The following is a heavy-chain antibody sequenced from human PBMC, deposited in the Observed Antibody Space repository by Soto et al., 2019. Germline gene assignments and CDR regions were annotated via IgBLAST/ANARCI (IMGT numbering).Heavy chain of an antibody. Sequence: EVQLVESGGGLVKPGRSLRLSCAASGITFDDFAMHWVRQAPGKGLEWVSGINWDGDFLDYADSVKGRLTISRDKAKNSLYLQMSSLRREDTALYFCALGSSSSLYSLNYWGQGTLVTVSS. CDR1: GITFDDFA. CDR2: INWDGDFL. V-gene: IGHV3-9*01. D-gene: IGHD6-6*01. CDR3: ALGSSSSLYSLNY. J-gene: IGHJ4*02.